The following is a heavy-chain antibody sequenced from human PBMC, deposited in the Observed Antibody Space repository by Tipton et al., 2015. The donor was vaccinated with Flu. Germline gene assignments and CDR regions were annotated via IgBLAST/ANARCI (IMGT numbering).Heavy chain of an antibody. D-gene: IGHD3-3*01. Sequence: TLSLTCTVSGGSISSYYWSWIRQPAGKGLEWIGRIYTSGSTNYNPSLKSRVTMSVDTSKNQFSLKLSSVTAADTAVYYCARDRGHYDFWSGYPDAFDIWGQGTMVTVSS. J-gene: IGHJ3*02. CDR3: ARDRGHYDFWSGYPDAFDI. V-gene: IGHV4-4*07. CDR2: IYTSGST. CDR1: GGSISSYY.